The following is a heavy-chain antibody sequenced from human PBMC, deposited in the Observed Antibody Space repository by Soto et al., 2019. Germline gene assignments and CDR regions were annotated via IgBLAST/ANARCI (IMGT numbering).Heavy chain of an antibody. V-gene: IGHV4-4*07. J-gene: IGHJ6*02. CDR1: GGSISNFF. CDR3: TRGISGTYYYYYYGMDI. D-gene: IGHD1-26*01. Sequence: PSETLSLTCTVSGGSISNFFWSWIRQPAGKGLEWIGRIYSSGSTNYNPSLKSRVTMSLDTSKNQFSLKLNSVTAADTAVYYCTRGISGTYYYYYYGMDIWGQGTTVTVS. CDR2: IYSSGST.